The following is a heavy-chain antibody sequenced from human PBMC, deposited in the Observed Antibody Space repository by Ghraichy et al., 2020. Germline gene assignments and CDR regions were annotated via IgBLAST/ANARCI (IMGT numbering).Heavy chain of an antibody. CDR1: GGSISSSSYY. CDR2: MYYSGST. J-gene: IGHJ5*02. V-gene: IGHV4-39*01. Sequence: SETLSLTCTVSGGSISSSSYYWGWIRQPPGKGLEWIGSMYYSGSTNYNASLKSRVTISVDTSKNQFSLKLSSVTAADTAVYYCARLGISGSGGRGWFDPWGQGTQVTVS. D-gene: IGHD6-19*01. CDR3: ARLGISGSGGRGWFDP.